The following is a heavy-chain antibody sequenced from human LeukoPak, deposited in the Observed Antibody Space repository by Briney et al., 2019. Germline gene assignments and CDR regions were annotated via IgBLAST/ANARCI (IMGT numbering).Heavy chain of an antibody. J-gene: IGHJ5*02. D-gene: IGHD2-15*01. CDR3: VKAGHCSGGSCYLTSWFDP. V-gene: IGHV3-9*01. CDR1: GFTFDDYA. CDR2: ISWNSGSL. Sequence: GRSLRLSCAASGFTFDDYAMHWVRQAPGKGLEWVSGISWNSGSLGYADSVKGRFTISRDNAKNSLYLQMNSLRAEDTALYYCVKAGHCSGGSCYLTSWFDPWGQGTLVTVSS.